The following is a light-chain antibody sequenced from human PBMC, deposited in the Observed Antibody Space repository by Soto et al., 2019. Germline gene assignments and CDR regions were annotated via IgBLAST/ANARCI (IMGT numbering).Light chain of an antibody. Sequence: QSVLTQPASVSGSPGQSITISCTGTSSDVGGYNYVSWYQQHPGKAPKLMIYDVSNRPSGVSNRFSGSKSGNTASLTISGLQAEDEADYYCCSYTSSSTRDVVFGGGTKLTVL. V-gene: IGLV2-14*01. CDR2: DVS. J-gene: IGLJ2*01. CDR3: CSYTSSSTRDVV. CDR1: SSDVGGYNY.